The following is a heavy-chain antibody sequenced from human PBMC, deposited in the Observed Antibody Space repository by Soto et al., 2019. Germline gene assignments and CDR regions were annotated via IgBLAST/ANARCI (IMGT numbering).Heavy chain of an antibody. CDR1: GGSISSSSYY. Sequence: SETLSLTCTVSGGSISSSSYYWGWIRQPPGKGLEWIGSIYYSGSTYYNPSLKSRVTISVDTSKNQFSLKLSSVTAADTAVYYCARIYSGWFNWFDPWGQGTLVTVSS. D-gene: IGHD6-19*01. CDR2: IYYSGST. J-gene: IGHJ5*02. CDR3: ARIYSGWFNWFDP. V-gene: IGHV4-39*01.